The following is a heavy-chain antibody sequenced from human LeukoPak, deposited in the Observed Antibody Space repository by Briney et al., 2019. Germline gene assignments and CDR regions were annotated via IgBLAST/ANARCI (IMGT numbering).Heavy chain of an antibody. Sequence: SVKVSCKASGGTFSSYAISWVRQAPGQGLEWMGGIIPIFGTANYAQKFQGRVTITADESTSTAYTELSSLRSEDTAVYYCARLVGVASHLHPDRRSSVTSSVEDYWGQGTLVTVSS. CDR1: GGTFSSYA. CDR3: ARLVGVASHLHPDRRSSVTSSVEDY. D-gene: IGHD2-2*01. V-gene: IGHV1-69*13. J-gene: IGHJ4*02. CDR2: IIPIFGTA.